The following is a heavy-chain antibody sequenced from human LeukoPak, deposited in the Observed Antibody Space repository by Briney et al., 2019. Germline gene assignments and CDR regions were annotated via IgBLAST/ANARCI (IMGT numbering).Heavy chain of an antibody. D-gene: IGHD5-18*01. V-gene: IGHV1-2*02. Sequence: ASVKVSCKASGYTFTSYGISWVRQAPGQGLEWMGWINPNSGGTNYAQKFQGRVTMTRDTSISTAYMELSRLRSDDTAVYYCAGSSGYSYDDYYYYMDVWGKGTTVTVSS. J-gene: IGHJ6*03. CDR1: GYTFTSYG. CDR3: AGSSGYSYDDYYYYMDV. CDR2: INPNSGGT.